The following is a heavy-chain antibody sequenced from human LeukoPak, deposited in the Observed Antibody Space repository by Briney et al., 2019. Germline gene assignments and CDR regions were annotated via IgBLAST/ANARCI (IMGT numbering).Heavy chain of an antibody. CDR3: ARDLKYCTGGMCYFTAVADS. CDR2: INWDSTST. Sequence: PGGSLRLSCAPSGFIFYHFGMNWVRHVPGKGLEWVSGINWDSTSTNYVDSVRGRFTISRDNAKNSLYLQMNSLRVEDTAFYYCARDLKYCTGGMCYFTAVADSWGQGTLVTVSS. CDR1: GFIFYHFG. D-gene: IGHD2-8*02. J-gene: IGHJ4*02. V-gene: IGHV3-20*04.